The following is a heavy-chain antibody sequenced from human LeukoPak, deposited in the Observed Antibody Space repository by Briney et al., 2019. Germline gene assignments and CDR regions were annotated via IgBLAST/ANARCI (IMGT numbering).Heavy chain of an antibody. J-gene: IGHJ5*02. CDR1: GYTLTELS. V-gene: IGHV1-24*01. Sequence: ASVKVSCKVSGYTLTELSMHGVRQAPGKGLEWMGGFDPEDGETIYAQKFQGRVTMTEDTSTDTAYMELSSLRSEDTAVYYCATYYYDSSGPKGFDPWGQGTLVTVSS. CDR2: FDPEDGET. D-gene: IGHD3-22*01. CDR3: ATYYYDSSGPKGFDP.